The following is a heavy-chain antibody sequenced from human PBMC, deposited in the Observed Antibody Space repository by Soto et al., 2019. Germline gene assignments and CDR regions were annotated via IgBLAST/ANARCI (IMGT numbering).Heavy chain of an antibody. V-gene: IGHV1-2*02. J-gene: IGHJ6*02. CDR2: INPNSGGT. CDR3: ARTQLSSSLYYYYYGMDV. D-gene: IGHD6-6*01. Sequence: EASVKVSCKASGYTFTSYYMHWVRQAPGQGLEWMGWINPNSGGTNYAQKFQGRVTMTRDTSISTAYMELSRMRSDDTAVYYCARTQLSSSLYYYYYGMDVWGQGTTVTVSS. CDR1: GYTFTSYY.